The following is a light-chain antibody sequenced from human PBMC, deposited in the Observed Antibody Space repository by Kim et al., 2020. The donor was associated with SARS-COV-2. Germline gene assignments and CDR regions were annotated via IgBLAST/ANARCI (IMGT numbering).Light chain of an antibody. V-gene: IGLV2-23*02. Sequence: QSALTQPASVSGSPGQSITISCTGTSSDVGSYNLVSWYQQHPGKAPKLMIYEVSKRPSGVSNRFSGSKSGNTASLTISGLQAEDEADYYCCSWVFGGGTKLTVL. CDR2: EVS. CDR3: CSWV. CDR1: SSDVGSYNL. J-gene: IGLJ3*02.